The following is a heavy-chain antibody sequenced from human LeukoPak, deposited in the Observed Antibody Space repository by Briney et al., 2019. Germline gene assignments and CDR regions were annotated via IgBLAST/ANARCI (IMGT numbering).Heavy chain of an antibody. D-gene: IGHD1-14*01. Sequence: ASVKVSCKASGYSFTGYYIHWVRQAPGQGLAWMGWINPYSGDTTYAQKFQGRLTLTRDTSISTAYMEVSSLRSEDTAVYYCANNRRGERHFDSWGQGTLVTVSS. J-gene: IGHJ4*02. CDR2: INPYSGDT. CDR3: ANNRRGERHFDS. V-gene: IGHV1-2*02. CDR1: GYSFTGYY.